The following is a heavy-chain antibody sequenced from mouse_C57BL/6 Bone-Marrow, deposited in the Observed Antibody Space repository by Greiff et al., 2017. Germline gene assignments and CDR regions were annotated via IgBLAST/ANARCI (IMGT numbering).Heavy chain of an antibody. CDR2: IHPNSGST. D-gene: IGHD2-2*01. Sequence: AELVKPGASVTLSCKASGYTFTSYWMHWVKQRPGQGLEWIGMIHPNSGSTNYNEKFKSKATLTVDKSSSTAYMQLSSLTSEDSAVYYCARQGYDWFAYWGQGTLVTVSA. V-gene: IGHV1-64*01. J-gene: IGHJ3*01. CDR3: ARQGYDWFAY. CDR1: GYTFTSYW.